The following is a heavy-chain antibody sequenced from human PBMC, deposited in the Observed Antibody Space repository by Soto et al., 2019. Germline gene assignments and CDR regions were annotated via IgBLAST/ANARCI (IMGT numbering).Heavy chain of an antibody. CDR3: ARDSCSSTSCYRPLQYYYYMDV. J-gene: IGHJ6*03. V-gene: IGHV1-46*03. CDR2: INPSGGST. D-gene: IGHD2-2*02. CDR1: GYTFTSYY. Sequence: ASVKVSCKASGYTFTSYYMHWVRQAPGQGLEWMGIINPSGGSTSYAQKFQGRVTMTRDTSTSTVYMELSSLRSEDTAVYYCARDSCSSTSCYRPLQYYYYMDVWGKGTTVTVSS.